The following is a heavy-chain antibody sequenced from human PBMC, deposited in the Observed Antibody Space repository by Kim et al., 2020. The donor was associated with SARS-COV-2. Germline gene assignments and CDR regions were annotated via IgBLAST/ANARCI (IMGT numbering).Heavy chain of an antibody. Sequence: GESLKISCKGSGYSFTNYWIGWVRQMPGKGLEWMGIIHPGDSGTRYSPSFQGQVTISADKSISTAYLQWSSLWASDTAIYYCARCKLGRFDPFDIWGQGTMVTVSS. D-gene: IGHD7-27*01. V-gene: IGHV5-51*01. J-gene: IGHJ3*02. CDR3: ARCKLGRFDPFDI. CDR2: IHPGDSGT. CDR1: GYSFTNYW.